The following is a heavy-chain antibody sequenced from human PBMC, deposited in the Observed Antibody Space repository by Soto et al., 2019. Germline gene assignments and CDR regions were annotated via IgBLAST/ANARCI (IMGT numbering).Heavy chain of an antibody. CDR3: AKGASHAPFEK. V-gene: IGHV3-23*01. J-gene: IGHJ1*01. CDR2: ISGSGDKT. D-gene: IGHD3-3*02. Sequence: EVHLLESGGDLVLPGGSLRLSSAASGFAFNDFAMNWVRQAPGKGPEWLSTISGSGDKTFHSDSVKGRFNISRDNSNNKMFLQINSLRAEATAIYYCAKGASHAPFEKWGRGTLVTVSS. CDR1: GFAFNDFA.